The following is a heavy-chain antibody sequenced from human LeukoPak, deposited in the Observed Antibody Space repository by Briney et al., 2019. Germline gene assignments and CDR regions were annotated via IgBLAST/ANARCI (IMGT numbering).Heavy chain of an antibody. Sequence: QPGGSLRLSCAASGFTFSYHWMTWVRQAPGKGLEWVANINQDGRTTQYMDSVKGRFTISRDNAKSSLYLQMNSLRAEDTSVYYCAAGDDFDIWGQGTMVIVST. CDR3: AAGDDFDI. D-gene: IGHD6-13*01. CDR1: GFTFSYHW. CDR2: INQDGRTT. J-gene: IGHJ3*02. V-gene: IGHV3-7*03.